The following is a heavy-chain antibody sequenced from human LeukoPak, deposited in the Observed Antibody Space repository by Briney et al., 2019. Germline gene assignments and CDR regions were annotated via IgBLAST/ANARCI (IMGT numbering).Heavy chain of an antibody. J-gene: IGHJ6*03. CDR3: ARVFQSSMDV. V-gene: IGHV3-23*01. CDR2: IGSSGGDT. CDR1: RFTFSNYA. Sequence: PGGSLRLSCAASRFTFSNYAMRWVRQAPGKGLDWVSAIGSSGGDTFYADSVKGRFTISRDNSKNTLSLQMNSLRAEDTAVYYCARVFQSSMDVWGKGTTVTVSS.